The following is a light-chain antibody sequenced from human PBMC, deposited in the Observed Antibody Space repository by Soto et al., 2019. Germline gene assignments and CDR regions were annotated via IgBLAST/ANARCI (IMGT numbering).Light chain of an antibody. CDR1: QSVSSAY. J-gene: IGKJ2*01. CDR2: GAS. Sequence: EIVLTQSPGTLSLSPGERATLSCRASQSVSSAYLAWYQQIPGQAPRLLIYGASSRATGIPDRFSGSGSGTDFTITISGVAPEDFAVYYCQQSGSSFYTFGQGTTLEIK. CDR3: QQSGSSFYT. V-gene: IGKV3-20*01.